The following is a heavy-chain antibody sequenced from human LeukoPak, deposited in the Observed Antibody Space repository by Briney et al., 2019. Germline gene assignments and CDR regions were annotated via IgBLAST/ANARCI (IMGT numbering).Heavy chain of an antibody. V-gene: IGHV5-51*01. CDR2: IYPGDSDT. CDR3: ARQRGGWELLRRAFDI. Sequence: GESLKISCKVSGYSFTSYWIGWVCQMPGKGLEWMGIIYPGDSDTRYSPSFQGQVTISADKSISTAYLQWSSLKASDTAMYYCARQRGGWELLRRAFDIWGQGTMVTVSS. J-gene: IGHJ3*02. CDR1: GYSFTSYW. D-gene: IGHD1-26*01.